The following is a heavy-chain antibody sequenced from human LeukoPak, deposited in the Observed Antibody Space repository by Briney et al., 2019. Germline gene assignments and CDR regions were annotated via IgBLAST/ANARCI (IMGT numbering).Heavy chain of an antibody. V-gene: IGHV3-73*01. CDR2: IRSKANNNAT. J-gene: IGHJ4*02. D-gene: IGHD6-13*01. Sequence: GGSLKLSCAASGFTFSGSAMHWVRQASGKGLEWVGHIRSKANNNATAYGASVKGRFTISRDNSKNTLYLQMNSLRAEDTAVYYCAKVSSSWYFDYWGQGTLVTVSS. CDR1: GFTFSGSA. CDR3: AKVSSSWYFDY.